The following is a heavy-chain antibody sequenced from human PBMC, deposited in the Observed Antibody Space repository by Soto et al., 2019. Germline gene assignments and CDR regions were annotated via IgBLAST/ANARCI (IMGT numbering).Heavy chain of an antibody. CDR1: GFTFSSYS. V-gene: IGHV3-21*01. D-gene: IGHD5-12*01. CDR2: ISSSSSYI. Sequence: PGGSLRLSCAASGFTFSSYSMDWVRQAPGKGLEWVSSISSSSSYIYYADSVKGRFTISRDNAKNSLYLQMNSLRAEDTAVYYCARDGFHGYPGEFDYWGQGTLVTVPS. CDR3: ARDGFHGYPGEFDY. J-gene: IGHJ4*02.